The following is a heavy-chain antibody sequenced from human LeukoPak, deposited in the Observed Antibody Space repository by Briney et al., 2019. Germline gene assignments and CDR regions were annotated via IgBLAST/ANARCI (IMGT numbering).Heavy chain of an antibody. CDR3: ASPDILTGRDAFDI. D-gene: IGHD3-9*01. CDR1: GGSISSGDYY. V-gene: IGHV4-30-4*01. J-gene: IGHJ3*02. Sequence: SETLSLTCIVSGGSISSGDYYWSWIRQPPGKGLEWIGYIYYSGSTYYNPSLKSRVTISVDTSKNQLSLKLSSVTAADTAVYYCASPDILTGRDAFDIWGQGTMVTVSS. CDR2: IYYSGST.